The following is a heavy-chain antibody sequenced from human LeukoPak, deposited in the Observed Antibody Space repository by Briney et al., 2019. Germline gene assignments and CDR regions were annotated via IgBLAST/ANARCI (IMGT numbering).Heavy chain of an antibody. V-gene: IGHV1-3*01. CDR3: ARGIVVQPSANWFDP. CDR2: INADDGNT. CDR1: GYTFTTYA. D-gene: IGHD2-2*01. J-gene: IGHJ5*02. Sequence: GASVTVSCTTSGYTFTTYAIHWVRQAPGQRLEWMGLINADDGNTRYSQRFQGRVTITRDTSANTAYMELSSLRFEDTAVYYCARGIVVQPSANWFDPWGQGTPVTVPS.